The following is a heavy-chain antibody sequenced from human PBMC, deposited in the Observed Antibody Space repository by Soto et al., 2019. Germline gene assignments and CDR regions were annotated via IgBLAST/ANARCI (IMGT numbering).Heavy chain of an antibody. CDR2: ISTYNGKT. D-gene: IGHD1-1*01. CDR1: GYTFTSYG. V-gene: IGHV1-18*01. Sequence: QLQLVQSGPEVKNPGAAVKVSCKASGYTFTSYGISWVRQAPGQGLDWMGWISTYNGKTDYAQKFQGRVTLTTDTSTSTAYMELRSLRPDDTAVYYCARVPGYLAPWGQGTLFTVSS. CDR3: ARVPGYLAP. J-gene: IGHJ5*02.